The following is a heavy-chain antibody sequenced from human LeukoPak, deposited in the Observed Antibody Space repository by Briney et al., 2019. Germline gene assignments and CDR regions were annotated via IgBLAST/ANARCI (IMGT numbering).Heavy chain of an antibody. CDR1: GYTISSGYY. V-gene: IGHV4-38-2*01. CDR3: ATRFITIFGVVNLSWFDP. CDR2: IYYSGST. J-gene: IGHJ5*02. D-gene: IGHD3-3*01. Sequence: SETLSLTCAVSGYTISSGYYWGWIRPPPGKGVEWIGSIYYSGSTYYNPSLKSRVTISVDTSKNQFSLKLSSVTAADTAVYYCATRFITIFGVVNLSWFDPWAREPWSPSPQ.